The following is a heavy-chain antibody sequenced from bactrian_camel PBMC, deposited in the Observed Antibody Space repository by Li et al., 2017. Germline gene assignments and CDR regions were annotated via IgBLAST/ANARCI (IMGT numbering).Heavy chain of an antibody. CDR1: GHSRGSNC. V-gene: IGHV3S54*01. Sequence: HVQLVESGGGSVQTGGSLRLSCVVSGHSRGSNCVGWYRLPPGRAPAEREGVAAIHIGGGSTYYADSMKGRFTISRDNAKNTLYLQLNSLKTEDTAMYYCAVFGYYTEYRYWGQGTQVTVS. D-gene: IGHD2*01. CDR3: AVFGYYTEYRY. CDR2: IHIGGGST. J-gene: IGHJ4*01.